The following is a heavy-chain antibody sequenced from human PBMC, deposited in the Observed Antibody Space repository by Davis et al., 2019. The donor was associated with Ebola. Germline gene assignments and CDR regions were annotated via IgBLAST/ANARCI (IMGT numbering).Heavy chain of an antibody. CDR1: GFTFSSYA. J-gene: IGHJ4*02. CDR3: AKVWVGGWTFDY. CDR2: ISGSGGST. Sequence: PGGSLRLSCAASGFTFSSYAMSWVRQAPGKGLEWVSGISGSGGSTYYADSVKGRFTISRDNSKNTVYLQMNSLRAEDTAVYYCAKVWVGGWTFDYWGQGTLVTVSS. V-gene: IGHV3-23*01. D-gene: IGHD6-19*01.